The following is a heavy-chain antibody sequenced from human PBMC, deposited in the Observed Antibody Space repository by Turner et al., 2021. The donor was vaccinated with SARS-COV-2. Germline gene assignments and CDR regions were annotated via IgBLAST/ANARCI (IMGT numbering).Heavy chain of an antibody. CDR1: GFTFSNYS. CDR3: ARDGDDGDYGVYYYGLDV. D-gene: IGHD4-17*01. Sequence: EVQLVESGGGLVQPGGSLRLSCAASGFTFSNYSMNWVRQAPGKGLEWVSNIGSSSSTIFYAESVKRRFTISRDNDKNSLYLKMNRLRAEETAVYYWARDGDDGDYGVYYYGLDVWGQGTTVTVSS. J-gene: IGHJ6*02. CDR2: IGSSSSTI. V-gene: IGHV3-48*04.